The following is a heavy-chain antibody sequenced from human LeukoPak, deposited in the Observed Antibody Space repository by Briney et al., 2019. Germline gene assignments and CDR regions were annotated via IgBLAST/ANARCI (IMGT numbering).Heavy chain of an antibody. CDR1: GYTFTNYG. CDR2: IIPIFGTA. J-gene: IGHJ4*02. D-gene: IGHD3-22*01. V-gene: IGHV1-69*13. CDR3: ASNYDSSGSAFDY. Sequence: SVKVSCKASGYTFTNYGINWVRQAPGQGLEWMGGIIPIFGTANYAQKFQGRVTITADESTSTAYMELSSLRSEDTAVYYCASNYDSSGSAFDYWGQGTLVTVSS.